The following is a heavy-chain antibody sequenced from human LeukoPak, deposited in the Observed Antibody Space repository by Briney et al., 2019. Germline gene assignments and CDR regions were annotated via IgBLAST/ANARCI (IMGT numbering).Heavy chain of an antibody. CDR1: GYTFTSYG. CDR3: ARTPVDGYNPYYFDY. CDR2: ISAYNGNT. Sequence: ASVKVSCKAPGYTFTSYGISWVRQAPGQGLEWMGWISAYNGNTNYAQKLQGRVTMTTDTSTSTAYMELRSLRSDDTAVYYCARTPVDGYNPYYFDYWGQGTLVTISS. J-gene: IGHJ4*02. D-gene: IGHD5-24*01. V-gene: IGHV1-18*01.